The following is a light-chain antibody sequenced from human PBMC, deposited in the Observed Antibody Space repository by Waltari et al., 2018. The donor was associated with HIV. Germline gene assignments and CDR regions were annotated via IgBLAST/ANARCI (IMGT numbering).Light chain of an antibody. V-gene: IGLV2-14*03. CDR3: SSYTNIDTLV. CDR1: NSDVGFYNL. Sequence: QSALTQPASVSGSPGQSITISCTGTNSDVGFYNLVSWYRHHPGKAPQLVIYGVDSRLSVVSDRFSVSKSGNPASLTISTLQAEDEADYYCSSYTNIDTLVFGGGTKLTVL. CDR2: GVD. J-gene: IGLJ3*02.